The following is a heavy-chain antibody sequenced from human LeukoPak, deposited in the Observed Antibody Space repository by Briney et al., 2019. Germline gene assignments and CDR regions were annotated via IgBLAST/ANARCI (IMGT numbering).Heavy chain of an antibody. D-gene: IGHD6-19*01. CDR3: ARGGSGWYKALDY. Sequence: GGSLRLSCAASGFTFSSYGMHWVRQAPGKGLEWVAVISYDGSNKYYADSVKGRFTISRDNSKNTLYLQMNSLRAEDTAVYYCARGGSGWYKALDYWGQGTLVTVSS. V-gene: IGHV3-30*19. CDR2: ISYDGSNK. J-gene: IGHJ4*02. CDR1: GFTFSSYG.